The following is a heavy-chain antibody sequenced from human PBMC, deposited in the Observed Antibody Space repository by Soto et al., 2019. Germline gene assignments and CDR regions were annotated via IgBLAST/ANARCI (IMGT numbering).Heavy chain of an antibody. J-gene: IGHJ5*02. D-gene: IGHD2-2*01. V-gene: IGHV4-34*01. CDR1: GGSFSGYY. CDR3: ARVRVVVVPAAMRSGWFDP. Sequence: ASETLSLTCAVYGGSFSGYYWSWIRQPPGKGLEWIGEINHSGSTNYNPSLKSRVTISVDTSKNQFSLKLSSVTAADTAVYYCARVRVVVVPAAMRSGWFDPWGQGTLVTVSS. CDR2: INHSGST.